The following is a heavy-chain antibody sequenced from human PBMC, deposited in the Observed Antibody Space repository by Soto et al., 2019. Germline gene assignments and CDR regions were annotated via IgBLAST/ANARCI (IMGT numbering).Heavy chain of an antibody. V-gene: IGHV1-8*01. CDR1: GYTFTSYD. J-gene: IGHJ5*02. D-gene: IGHD6-19*01. CDR3: ARGPRRAQWLVLKKNNWFDP. Sequence: ASVKVSCKASGYTFTSYDINWVRQATGQGLEWMGWMNPNRGNTGYAQKFQGRVTMTRNTSISTAYMELSSLRSEDTAVYYCARGPRRAQWLVLKKNNWFDPWGQGTLVTVSS. CDR2: MNPNRGNT.